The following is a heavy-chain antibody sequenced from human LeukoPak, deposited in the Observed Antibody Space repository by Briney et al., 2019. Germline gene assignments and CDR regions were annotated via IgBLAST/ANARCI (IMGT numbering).Heavy chain of an antibody. J-gene: IGHJ3*02. D-gene: IGHD1-26*01. CDR3: ARGRVGALLHALDI. V-gene: IGHV3-23*01. CDR2: IRTSSSAT. Sequence: GGSLRLSCAGSGFTFGSYAINWVRQAPGKGLEWVSDIRTSSSATYYADSVEGRFATSRDDSRSTVFLQMNSLRAEDTAVYYCARGRVGALLHALDIWGQGTLVAVSS. CDR1: GFTFGSYA.